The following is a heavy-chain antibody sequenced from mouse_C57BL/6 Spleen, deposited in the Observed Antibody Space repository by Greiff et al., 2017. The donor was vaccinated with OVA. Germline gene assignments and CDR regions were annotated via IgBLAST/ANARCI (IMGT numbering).Heavy chain of an antibody. Sequence: QVQLKQPGTELVKPGASVKLSCKASGYTFTSYWMHWVKQRPGQGLEWIGNINPSNGGTNYNEKFKSKATLTVDKSSSTAYMQLSSLTSEDSAVYYCARWGLYDGYLYFDVWGTGTTVTVSS. D-gene: IGHD2-3*01. CDR3: ARWGLYDGYLYFDV. CDR2: INPSNGGT. J-gene: IGHJ1*03. V-gene: IGHV1-53*01. CDR1: GYTFTSYW.